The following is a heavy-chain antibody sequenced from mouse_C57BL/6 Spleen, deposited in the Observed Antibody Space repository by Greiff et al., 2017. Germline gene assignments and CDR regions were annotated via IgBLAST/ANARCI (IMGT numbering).Heavy chain of an antibody. J-gene: IGHJ1*03. D-gene: IGHD2-2*01. Sequence: VQLQQPGAELVKPGASVKLSCKASGYTFSSYWMHWVKQRPGRGLEWIGRIDPNSGGTKYNEKFKSKATLTVDKPSSTAYMQLSSLTSEDSAVDYWARCYYGYEGYFDVWGTGTTVTVSS. CDR3: ARCYYGYEGYFDV. CDR1: GYTFSSYW. CDR2: IDPNSGGT. V-gene: IGHV1-72*01.